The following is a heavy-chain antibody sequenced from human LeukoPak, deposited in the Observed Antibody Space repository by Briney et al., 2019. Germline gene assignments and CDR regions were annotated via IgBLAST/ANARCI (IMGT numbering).Heavy chain of an antibody. CDR3: ARRVVVIRDIDY. CDR1: GGSFRGYY. D-gene: IGHD3-22*01. Sequence: SETLSLTCAVYGGSFRGYYWSWLRQPPGKGLEGIGEINHSGSTNYNPSLKSRVTIPVEQPKNQFSPTLRPVTAADPAVLYGARRVVVIRDIDYWGQGTLVTVSS. J-gene: IGHJ4*02. CDR2: INHSGST. V-gene: IGHV4-34*01.